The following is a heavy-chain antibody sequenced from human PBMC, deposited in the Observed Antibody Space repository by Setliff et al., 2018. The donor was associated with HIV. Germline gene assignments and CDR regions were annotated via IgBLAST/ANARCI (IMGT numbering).Heavy chain of an antibody. CDR3: ARRPAGAVAGGYGMDV. CDR1: GGSFSGYC. Sequence: PSETLSLTCAVYGGSFSGYCWSWIRQPPGKGLEWIGSIYHSGSTYYNPSLKSRVTISVDTSKNQFSLKLSSVTAADTAVYYCARRPAGAVAGGYGMDVWGQGTTVTV. J-gene: IGHJ6*02. D-gene: IGHD6-19*01. V-gene: IGHV4-34*01. CDR2: IYHSGST.